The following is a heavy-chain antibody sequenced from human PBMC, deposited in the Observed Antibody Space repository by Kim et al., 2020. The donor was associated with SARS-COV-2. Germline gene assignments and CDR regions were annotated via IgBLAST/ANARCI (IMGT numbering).Heavy chain of an antibody. CDR3: AREMGYCSSTSCYAHGHYDYYGMDV. D-gene: IGHD2-2*01. V-gene: IGHV1-69*04. CDR1: GGTFSSYT. J-gene: IGHJ6*02. Sequence: SVKVSCKASGGTFSSYTISWVRQAPGQGLEWMGRIIPILGIANYAQKFQGRVTITADKSTSTAYMELSSLRSEDTAVYYCAREMGYCSSTSCYAHGHYDYYGMDVWGQGTTVTASS. CDR2: IIPILGIA.